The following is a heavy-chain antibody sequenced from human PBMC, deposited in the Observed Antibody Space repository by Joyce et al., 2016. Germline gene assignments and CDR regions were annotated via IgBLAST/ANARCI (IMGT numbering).Heavy chain of an antibody. Sequence: QVQLQESGPGLVKPSQTLSLTCTVSGGSISNAAYYWNWIRQHPGKGLEWIGYINYSGRTSYNPSLQSRFTISGDTSKNHCSLRLSSGTAADTAVYYCARMELPPYYFDFWGQGILVTVSS. J-gene: IGHJ4*02. CDR3: ARMELPPYYFDF. CDR1: GGSISNAAYY. CDR2: INYSGRT. V-gene: IGHV4-31*03. D-gene: IGHD1-7*01.